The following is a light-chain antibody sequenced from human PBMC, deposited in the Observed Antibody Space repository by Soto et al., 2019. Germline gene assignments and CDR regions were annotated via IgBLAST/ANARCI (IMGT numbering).Light chain of an antibody. V-gene: IGKV1-39*01. CDR2: AAS. Sequence: DIQMTQSPSSLSASVGDRVTITCRASHTITRYLNWYQQKSGQAPKLLINAASTLRSGVPSRFSGSGSETDFTLTIDSLQPEDFGTHTCQQSYNARFNLGPGTEVDSK. CDR3: QQSYNARFN. CDR1: HTITRY. J-gene: IGKJ3*01.